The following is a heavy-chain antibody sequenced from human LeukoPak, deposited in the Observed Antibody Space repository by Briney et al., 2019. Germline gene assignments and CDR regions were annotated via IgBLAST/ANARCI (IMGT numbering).Heavy chain of an antibody. J-gene: IGHJ4*02. Sequence: WASVKVSCKASGYTFTSYYMHWVRQAPGQGLEWMGIINPSGGSTSYAQKFQGRVTMTRDTSTSTVYMELSSLRSEDTAVYYCARVGGPGYGSGSRAFDYWGQGTLVTVSS. CDR3: ARVGGPGYGSGSRAFDY. CDR2: INPSGGST. V-gene: IGHV1-46*01. D-gene: IGHD3-10*01. CDR1: GYTFTSYY.